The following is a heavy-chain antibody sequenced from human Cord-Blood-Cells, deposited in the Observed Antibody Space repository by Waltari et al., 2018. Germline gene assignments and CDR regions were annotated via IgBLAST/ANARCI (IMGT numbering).Heavy chain of an antibody. CDR2: MNPNSGTT. D-gene: IGHD1-1*01. CDR3: ARVERTGFTYWYFDL. Sequence: QVQLVQSGAEVKKPGASVKVSCKASGYTSTSSDIHWVRQATGKGLEGMGWMNPNSGTTGYAQKFQGRVTMTRNTSISTAYMELSSLRSEDTAVYYCARVERTGFTYWYFDLWGRGTLVTVSS. V-gene: IGHV1-8*01. J-gene: IGHJ2*01. CDR1: GYTSTSSD.